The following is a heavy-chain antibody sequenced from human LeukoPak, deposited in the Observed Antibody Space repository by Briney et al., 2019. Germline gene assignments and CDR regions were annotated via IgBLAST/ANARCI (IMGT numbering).Heavy chain of an antibody. CDR2: ICSDNT. D-gene: IGHD4-17*01. V-gene: IGHV3-53*01. CDR1: GFTVSSNS. CDR3: ASPAYGDYALFDY. Sequence: GGSLRLSCTVSGFTVSSNSMSWVRQAPGKGLEWVSFICSDNTHYSDSVKGRFTISRDNVKNSLYLQMNSLRAEDTAVYYCASPAYGDYALFDYWGQGTLVTVSS. J-gene: IGHJ4*02.